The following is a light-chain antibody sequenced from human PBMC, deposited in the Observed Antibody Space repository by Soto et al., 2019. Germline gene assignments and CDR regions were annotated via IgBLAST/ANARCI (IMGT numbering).Light chain of an antibody. CDR1: SSDVGGYTY. CDR2: EVS. V-gene: IGLV2-14*01. Sequence: QSALTQPASVSGSPGQSITISCTGTSSDVGGYTYVSWYQQHPGKAPKLMIYEVSNRPSGVSNRFSGSKSANTASLTISGLQAEDEADYYCSSYTSSSTRVFGTGTKLTVL. CDR3: SSYTSSSTRV. J-gene: IGLJ1*01.